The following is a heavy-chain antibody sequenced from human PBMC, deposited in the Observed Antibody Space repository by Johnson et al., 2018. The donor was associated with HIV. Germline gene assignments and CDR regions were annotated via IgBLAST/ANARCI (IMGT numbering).Heavy chain of an antibody. Sequence: DVQVVESGGGLVQPGGSLRLSCAASGFTFSSYDMHWVRQATGKGLEWVSAIGTAGDTYYPGSVKGRFTISRENAKNSLYLQMNSLRAGDTAVYYCARASNYEYDAFDIWGQGTMVTVSS. D-gene: IGHD1-7*01. V-gene: IGHV3-13*01. CDR1: GFTFSSYD. CDR3: ARASNYEYDAFDI. J-gene: IGHJ3*02. CDR2: IGTAGDT.